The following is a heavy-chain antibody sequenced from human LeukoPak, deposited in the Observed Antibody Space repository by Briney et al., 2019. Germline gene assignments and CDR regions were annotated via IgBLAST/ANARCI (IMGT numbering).Heavy chain of an antibody. CDR1: GSTFTGYY. Sequence: ASVKVSCKASGSTFTGYYMPWVRHGHGQGHEWQGWINPNSGGTNYSQKVQGRVTMTRDTSISTAYMELSRLRSDDTDVYYCATIDYYDSSGYPDAFDIWGQGTMVTVSS. J-gene: IGHJ3*02. CDR3: ATIDYYDSSGYPDAFDI. V-gene: IGHV1-2*02. CDR2: INPNSGGT. D-gene: IGHD3-22*01.